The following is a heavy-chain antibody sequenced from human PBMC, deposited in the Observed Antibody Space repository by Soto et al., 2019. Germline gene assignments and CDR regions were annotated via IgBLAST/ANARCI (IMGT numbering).Heavy chain of an antibody. V-gene: IGHV4-59*01. Sequence: SETLSLTCTVSGGSISRYYWSWIRQPPGKGLEWIGYIYYSGSTNYNRSLKSRVTISVDTSKNQFSLKLSSVTAADTAVYYCARQSSSGRLGRFDPWGQGTLVTGSS. CDR3: ARQSSSGRLGRFDP. J-gene: IGHJ5*02. D-gene: IGHD6-6*01. CDR1: GGSISRYY. CDR2: IYYSGST.